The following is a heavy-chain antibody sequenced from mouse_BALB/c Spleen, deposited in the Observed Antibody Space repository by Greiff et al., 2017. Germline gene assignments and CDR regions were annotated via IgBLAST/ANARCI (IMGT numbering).Heavy chain of an antibody. CDR3: TRKITTVVDWYFDV. J-gene: IGHJ1*01. CDR2: IDPETGGT. V-gene: IGHV1-15*01. CDR1: GYTFTDYE. D-gene: IGHD1-1*01. Sequence: VQLQQSGAELVRPGASVTLSCKASGYTFTDYEMHWVKQTPVHGLEWIGAIDPETGGTAYNQKFKGKATLTADKSSSTAYMELRSLTSEDSAVYYCTRKITTVVDWYFDVWGAGTTVTVSS.